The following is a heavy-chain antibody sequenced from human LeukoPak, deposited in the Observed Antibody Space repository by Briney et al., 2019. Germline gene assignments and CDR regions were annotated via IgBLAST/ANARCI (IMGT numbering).Heavy chain of an antibody. CDR1: GGSISSGDYY. CDR2: IHYSGST. V-gene: IGHV4-30-4*01. CDR3: ARERESNLTGYYPSYCYY. D-gene: IGHD3-9*01. J-gene: IGHJ4*02. Sequence: SETLSLTCTVSGGSISSGDYYWSWIRQPPGKGLEWIGYIHYSGSTYYNPSLKSRFTISVDTSKSQFSLKLSSVTAADTSVYYCARERESNLTGYYPSYCYYWGQGTLVTVSS.